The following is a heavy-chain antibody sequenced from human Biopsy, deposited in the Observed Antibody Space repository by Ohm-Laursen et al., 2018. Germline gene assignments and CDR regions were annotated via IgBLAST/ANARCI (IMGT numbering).Heavy chain of an antibody. CDR1: GDTISTYY. D-gene: IGHD5-12*01. V-gene: IGHV4-59*08. CDR2: IHYTGHI. J-gene: IGHJ2*01. CDR3: ARNRVDVVKVTTIGWNFDL. Sequence: SETLSLTRTVSGDTISTYYWNWIRQTPGKGLEWIGYIHYTGHIRINPSFNSRATISVDTSKDQFSLKMSSLTAADTAIYYCARNRVDVVKVTTIGWNFDLWGRGTLVTVS.